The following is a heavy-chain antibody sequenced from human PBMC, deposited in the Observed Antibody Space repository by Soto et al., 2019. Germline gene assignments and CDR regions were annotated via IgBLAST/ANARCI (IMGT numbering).Heavy chain of an antibody. CDR3: ARMGSGYDFVL. V-gene: IGHV3-11*01. CDR1: GFSLSDYY. D-gene: IGHD5-12*01. CDR2: ISSSGATT. J-gene: IGHJ4*02. Sequence: PGGSLRLSCAVSGFSLSDYYMSWIRQASGKGLEWVSKISSSGATTDYADSVKGRFTISRDNAKKSLYLQMNSLRVEDMAVYYCARMGSGYDFVLWGQGTLVTVSS.